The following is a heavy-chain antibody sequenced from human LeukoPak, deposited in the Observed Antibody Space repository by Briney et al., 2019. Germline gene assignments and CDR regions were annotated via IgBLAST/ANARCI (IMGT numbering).Heavy chain of an antibody. V-gene: IGHV1-18*01. CDR3: ARDLGPYTGSYYSYYHYMDV. CDR2: ISGYNGNT. Sequence: ASVKVSCKAYGYNFATSGIGWVRQAPGQGLEWLGWISGYNGNTKSAPKLQGRVTMTTDTSTDTAYLELGSLRVGDTAIYYCARDLGPYTGSYYSYYHYMDVWGEGTSVTVSS. J-gene: IGHJ6*03. D-gene: IGHD1-26*01. CDR1: GYNFATSG.